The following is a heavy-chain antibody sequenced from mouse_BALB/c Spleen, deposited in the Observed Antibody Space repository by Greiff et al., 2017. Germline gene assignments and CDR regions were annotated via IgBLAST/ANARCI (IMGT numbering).Heavy chain of an antibody. CDR1: GYTFTDYA. V-gene: IGHV1S137*01. CDR3: ARDYGSSWGFAY. CDR2: ISTYYGDA. Sequence: VQLQQSGAELVRPGVSVKISCKGSGYTFTDYAMHWVKQSHAKSLEWIGVISTYYGDASYNQKFKGKATMTVDKSSSTAYMELARLTSEDSAIYYCARDYGSSWGFAYWGQGTLVTVSA. J-gene: IGHJ3*01. D-gene: IGHD1-1*01.